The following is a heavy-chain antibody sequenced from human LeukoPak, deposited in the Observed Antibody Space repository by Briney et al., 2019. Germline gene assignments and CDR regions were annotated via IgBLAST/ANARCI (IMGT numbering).Heavy chain of an antibody. V-gene: IGHV3-33*01. D-gene: IGHD6-13*01. CDR1: GFTFSSYG. J-gene: IGHJ4*02. CDR3: ARRGSSWYGVDY. CDR2: IWYDGSNK. Sequence: PGGPLRLSCAVSGFTFSSYGMHWVRQAPGKGLEWVAVIWYDGSNKYYADSVKGRFTISREHSKNTVYLQMNSLRAEDTAVYYCARRGSSWYGVDYWGQGTLVTVSS.